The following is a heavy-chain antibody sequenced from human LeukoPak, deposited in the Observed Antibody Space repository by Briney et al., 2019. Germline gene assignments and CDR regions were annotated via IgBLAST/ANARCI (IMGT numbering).Heavy chain of an antibody. D-gene: IGHD1-1*01. CDR1: GFTFSSYW. CDR3: AKYHSSNWRVDY. CDR2: IKDDGSAK. J-gene: IGHJ4*02. V-gene: IGHV3-7*01. Sequence: PGGSLRLSCAASGFTFSSYWMSWVRQAPGKGLEWVGNIKDDGSAKYYVDSVKGRFTISRDNAKNSLFLQMNNLRAEDTAVYYCAKYHSSNWRVDYWGQGTLVTVSS.